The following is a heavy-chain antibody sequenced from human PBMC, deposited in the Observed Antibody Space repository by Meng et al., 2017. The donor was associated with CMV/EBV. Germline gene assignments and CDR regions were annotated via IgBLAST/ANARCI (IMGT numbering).Heavy chain of an antibody. V-gene: IGHV2-26*01. Sequence: SGPTLVKPTETLTLTCTVSGFSLSNARMGVSWIRQPPGKALEWLAHIFSNDEKSYSTSLKSRLTISKDTSKSQVVLTMTNMDPVDTATYYCARVWNYGTGYYYGMDVWGQGTLVTVSS. CDR3: ARVWNYGTGYYYGMDV. CDR2: IFSNDEK. CDR1: GFSLSNARMG. J-gene: IGHJ6*02. D-gene: IGHD1-7*01.